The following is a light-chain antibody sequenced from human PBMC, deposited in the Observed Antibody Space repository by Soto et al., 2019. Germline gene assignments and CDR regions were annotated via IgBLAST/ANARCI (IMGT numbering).Light chain of an antibody. V-gene: IGLV2-14*01. CDR2: DVS. CDR3: SSYTSSTTLVV. CDR1: SSDVGGYDF. J-gene: IGLJ2*01. Sequence: QSVLTQPASVSASPGQSITISCTGTSSDVGGYDFVSWYQQHPGKAPKLMIYDVSNRPSGVSNRFSGSKSGNTASLTISGLQAEDEADYYCSSYTSSTTLVVFGVGTKLTVL.